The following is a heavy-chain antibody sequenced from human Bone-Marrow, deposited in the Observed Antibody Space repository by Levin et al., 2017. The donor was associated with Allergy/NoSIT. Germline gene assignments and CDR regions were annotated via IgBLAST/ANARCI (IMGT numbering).Heavy chain of an antibody. Sequence: GESLKISCAASGFTFSSYAMHWVRQAPGKGLEWVAVISYDGSNKYYADSVKGRFTISRDNSKNTLYLQMNSLRAEDTAVYYCAREVLSSWYYGMDVWGQGTTVTVSS. CDR1: GFTFSSYA. CDR3: AREVLSSWYYGMDV. D-gene: IGHD6-13*01. CDR2: ISYDGSNK. J-gene: IGHJ6*02. V-gene: IGHV3-30-3*01.